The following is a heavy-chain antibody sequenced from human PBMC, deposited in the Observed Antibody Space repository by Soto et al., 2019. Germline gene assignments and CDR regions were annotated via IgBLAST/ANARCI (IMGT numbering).Heavy chain of an antibody. V-gene: IGHV1-18*01. Sequence: ASVKVSCKASGYTFTSYGISWVRQAPGQGLEWMGWINAYNGNTGYAQKLQGRVTMTRNTSTSTAYMELRSLRSEDTAVYYCARGKKDIVVVPAAETYYYYYYMDVWGKGTTVTVSS. CDR1: GYTFTSYG. D-gene: IGHD2-2*01. CDR2: INAYNGNT. CDR3: ARGKKDIVVVPAAETYYYYYYMDV. J-gene: IGHJ6*03.